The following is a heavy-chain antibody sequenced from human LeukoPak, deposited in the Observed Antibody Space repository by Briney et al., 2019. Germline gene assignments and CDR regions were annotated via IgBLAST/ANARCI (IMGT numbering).Heavy chain of an antibody. Sequence: PGGSLQISGQGSGSRFTSYWIGWVRPLPGKGLEWMGIIYPGDSDTRYSPSFQGQVTISADKCISTAYLQWSSLKASDTAMYYCARTGSGIYGMDVWGQGTTVTVSS. J-gene: IGHJ6*02. CDR2: IYPGDSDT. V-gene: IGHV5-51*01. CDR1: GSRFTSYW. CDR3: ARTGSGIYGMDV. D-gene: IGHD3-10*01.